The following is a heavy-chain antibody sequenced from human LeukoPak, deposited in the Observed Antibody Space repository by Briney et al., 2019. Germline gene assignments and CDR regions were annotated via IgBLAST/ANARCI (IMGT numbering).Heavy chain of an antibody. V-gene: IGHV4-39*07. CDR1: GGSISSSSYY. CDR2: IYYSGST. J-gene: IGHJ4*02. D-gene: IGHD2-2*02. CDR3: ARTPPCSSTSCYILDY. Sequence: SETLSLTCTVSGGSISSSSYYWGWIRQPPGKGLEWIGSIYYSGSTSYNPSLKSRVTMSVDTSKNQFSLKLSSVTSADTAVYYCARTPPCSSTSCYILDYWGQGTLVTVSS.